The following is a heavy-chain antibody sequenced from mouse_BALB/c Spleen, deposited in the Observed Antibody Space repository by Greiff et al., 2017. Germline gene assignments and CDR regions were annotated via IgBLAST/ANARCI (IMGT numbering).Heavy chain of an antibody. CDR2: ISSGSSTV. V-gene: IGHV5-17*02. D-gene: IGHD2-12*01. CDR1: GFTFSSFG. Sequence: EVNVVESGGGLVQPGGSRKLSCAASGFTFSSFGMHWVRQAPEKGLEWVAYISSGSSTVYYADTVKGRFTISRDNPKNTLFLQMTSLRSEDTAMYYCARDDGNLDYWGQGTTLTVSS. CDR3: ARDDGNLDY. J-gene: IGHJ2*01.